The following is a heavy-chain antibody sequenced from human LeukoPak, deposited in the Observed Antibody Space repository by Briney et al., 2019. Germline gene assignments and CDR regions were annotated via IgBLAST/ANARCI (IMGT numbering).Heavy chain of an antibody. CDR1: GGSISSGSYY. CDR2: IYTSGST. CDR3: ARDPLRFLEWSGAFDI. Sequence: PSQTLSLTCTASGGSISSGSYYWSWIRQPAGKGLEWIGRIYTSGSTNYNPSLKSRVTISVDTSKNQFSLKLSSVTAADTAVYYCARDPLRFLEWSGAFDIWGQGTMVTVSS. V-gene: IGHV4-61*02. D-gene: IGHD3-3*01. J-gene: IGHJ3*02.